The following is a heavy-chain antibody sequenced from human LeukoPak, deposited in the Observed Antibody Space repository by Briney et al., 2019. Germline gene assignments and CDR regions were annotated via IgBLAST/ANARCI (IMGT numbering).Heavy chain of an antibody. D-gene: IGHD3-9*01. V-gene: IGHV1-46*01. CDR3: ARDNSDWFVDY. J-gene: IGHJ4*02. CDR2: ISPSGDYT. Sequence: ASVKVSCKASGYTFSSYYMHWVRQAPGQGLEWTGIISPSGDYTRYAQHLQGRVSMTLDTSTSSVYMQLNGVESEDKSMYYCARDNSDWFVDYWGQGTLVTVTS. CDR1: GYTFSSYY.